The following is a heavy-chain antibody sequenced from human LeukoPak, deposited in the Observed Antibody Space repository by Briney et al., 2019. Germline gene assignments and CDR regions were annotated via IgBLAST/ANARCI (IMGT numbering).Heavy chain of an antibody. CDR3: ARTRMYRGKSQQLVDFDY. CDR1: GGTFSSYA. Sequence: SVKVSCKASGGTFSSYAISWVRQAPGQGLEWMGGIIPIFGTANYAQKFQGRVTITADESTRTAYMELSSLRSEDTAVYYCARTRMYRGKSQQLVDFDYWGQGTLVTVSS. V-gene: IGHV1-69*13. J-gene: IGHJ4*02. D-gene: IGHD6-13*01. CDR2: IIPIFGTA.